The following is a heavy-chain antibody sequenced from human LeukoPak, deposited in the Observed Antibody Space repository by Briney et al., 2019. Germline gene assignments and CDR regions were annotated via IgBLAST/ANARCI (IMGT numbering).Heavy chain of an antibody. CDR2: INHSGST. CDR3: ARYGSGSYYTPITFDY. D-gene: IGHD3-10*01. J-gene: IGHJ4*02. Sequence: SETLSLTCAVYGGSFSGYYWSWIRQPPGKGLEWIGEINHSGSTNYNPSLKSRVTISVDTSKNQFSLKLSSVTAADTAVYYCARYGSGSYYTPITFDYWAREPWSPSPQ. V-gene: IGHV4-34*01. CDR1: GGSFSGYY.